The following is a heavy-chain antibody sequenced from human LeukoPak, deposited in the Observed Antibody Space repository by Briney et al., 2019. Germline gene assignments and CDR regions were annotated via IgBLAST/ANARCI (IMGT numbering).Heavy chain of an antibody. V-gene: IGHV1-69*05. CDR2: IIPIFGTA. D-gene: IGHD4-23*01. Sequence: SSVKVSCKASGGTFSSYAISWVRQAPGQGLEWMGGIIPIFGTANYAQKFQGRVTITTDESTSTAYMELCSLRSEDTAVYYCARKGNSPGEFDYWGQGTLVTVSS. CDR1: GGTFSSYA. J-gene: IGHJ4*02. CDR3: ARKGNSPGEFDY.